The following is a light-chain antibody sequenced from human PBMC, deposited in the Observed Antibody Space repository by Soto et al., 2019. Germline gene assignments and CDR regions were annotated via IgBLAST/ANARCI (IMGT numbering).Light chain of an antibody. CDR2: DDN. J-gene: IGLJ2*01. Sequence: QSVLTQPPSVSGAPGQRVTISCAGSSYNIGAGYDVNWYQQLPGRAPKLLIYDDNNRPSGVPDRFSGSKSATSASLAITGLQAEDDANYYCQSSDSSLSGSVVFGGGTQLTVL. V-gene: IGLV1-40*01. CDR1: SYNIGAGYD. CDR3: QSSDSSLSGSVV.